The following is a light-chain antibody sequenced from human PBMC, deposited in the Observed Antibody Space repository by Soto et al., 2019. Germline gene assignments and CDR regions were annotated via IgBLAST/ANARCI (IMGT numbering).Light chain of an antibody. J-gene: IGKJ3*01. V-gene: IGKV1-33*01. CDR3: QQYDNLPLFT. CDR2: DAS. CDR1: QDISNY. Sequence: DIPMTQSPSSLSASVGDRVTITCQASQDISNYLNWYQQKPGKAPKLLIYDASNLETGVPSRFSGSGSAIDFTFTISSLQPEDIATYYCQQYDNLPLFTFGPGTKVDIK.